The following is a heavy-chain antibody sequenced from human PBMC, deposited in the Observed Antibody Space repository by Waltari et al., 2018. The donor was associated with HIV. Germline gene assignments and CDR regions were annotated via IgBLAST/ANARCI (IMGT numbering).Heavy chain of an antibody. CDR1: GQPLTALS. J-gene: IGHJ4*02. D-gene: IGHD6-19*01. CDR2: FDPEDGET. Sequence: QVQLVQSGAEVQKPGASVKVSCTVYGQPLTALSMHWVRTAPGKGLEWMGGFDPEDGETIYAQKFQGRVTMTEDASTDTAYMELSSLRSEDTAVYYCATLFRWLARQSTDYWGQGTLVTVSS. CDR3: ATLFRWLARQSTDY. V-gene: IGHV1-24*01.